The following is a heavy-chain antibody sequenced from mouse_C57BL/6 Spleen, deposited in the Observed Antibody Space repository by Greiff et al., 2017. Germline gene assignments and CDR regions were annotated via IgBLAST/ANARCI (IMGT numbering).Heavy chain of an antibody. J-gene: IGHJ1*03. CDR3: ASSDYYGSSPWWYFDV. V-gene: IGHV1-77*01. CDR2: IGPGSGST. CDR1: GYTFTDYY. D-gene: IGHD1-1*01. Sequence: VQLQQSGAELVKPGASVKISCKASGYTFTDYYINWVKQRPGQGLEWIGKIGPGSGSTYYNEKFKGKATLTADKSSSTAYMQLSSLTSEDSAVYFCASSDYYGSSPWWYFDVWGTGTTVTVSS.